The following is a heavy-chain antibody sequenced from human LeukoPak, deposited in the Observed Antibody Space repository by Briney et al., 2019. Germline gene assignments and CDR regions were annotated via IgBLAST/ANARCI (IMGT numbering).Heavy chain of an antibody. CDR2: IYYSGNT. J-gene: IGHJ4*02. D-gene: IGHD5-12*01. Sequence: SETLSLTCTVSGGSISTHYWIWIRQPPGKGLEWIGFIYYSGNTNYNPSLKSRVTISVDTSKNQFSLKLSSVTAADTAVYYCARTIVATMNGYFDYWGQGTLVTVSS. CDR1: GGSISTHY. V-gene: IGHV4-59*11. CDR3: ARTIVATMNGYFDY.